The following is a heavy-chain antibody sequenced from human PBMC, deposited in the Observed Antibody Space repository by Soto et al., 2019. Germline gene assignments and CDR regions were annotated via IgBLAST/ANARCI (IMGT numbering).Heavy chain of an antibody. CDR1: GGSISSYY. CDR2: IYYSGST. D-gene: IGHD4-17*01. V-gene: IGHV4-59*01. CDR3: ARSRTTVTPSGFQH. J-gene: IGHJ1*01. Sequence: SETLSLTCTVSGGSISSYYWSWIRQPPGEGLEWIGYIYYSGSTNYNPSLKSRVTISVDTSKNQFSLKLSSVTAAGTAVYYCARSRTTVTPSGFQHWGQGTLVTVSS.